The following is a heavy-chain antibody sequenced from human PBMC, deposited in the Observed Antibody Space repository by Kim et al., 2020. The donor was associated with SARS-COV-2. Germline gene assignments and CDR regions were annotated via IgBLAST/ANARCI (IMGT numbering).Heavy chain of an antibody. J-gene: IGHJ4*02. CDR1: GGSISSSSYY. CDR3: ATRITIFGVVYHFDY. CDR2: IYYSGST. V-gene: IGHV4-39*07. D-gene: IGHD3-3*01. Sequence: SETLSLTCTVSGGSISSSSYYWGWIRQPPGKGLEWIGSIYYSGSTYYNPSLKSRVTISVDTSKNQFSLKLSSVTAADTAVYYCATRITIFGVVYHFDYWGQGTLVTVSS.